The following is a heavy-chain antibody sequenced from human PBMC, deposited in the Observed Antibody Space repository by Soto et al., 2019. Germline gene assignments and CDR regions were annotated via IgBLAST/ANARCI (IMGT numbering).Heavy chain of an antibody. D-gene: IGHD2-21*02. CDR1: GDSISSTHW. Sequence: SETLSRTCVVSGDSISSTHWWTWVRQTPGKGLEWIGEIYHTGSTKYNPSLKNRVTISVDKSNNEFSLHLKSVTAADTAVYYCASLPPRIVVMTLPFPSWGQGTLGTVSS. J-gene: IGHJ4*02. CDR3: ASLPPRIVVMTLPFPS. CDR2: IYHTGST. V-gene: IGHV4-4*02.